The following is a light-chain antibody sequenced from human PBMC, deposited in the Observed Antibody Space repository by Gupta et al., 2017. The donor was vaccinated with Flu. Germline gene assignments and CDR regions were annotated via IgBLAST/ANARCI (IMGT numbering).Light chain of an antibody. CDR2: AAS. Sequence: DVQLTRPTSSLSSPVGDRVTITCRASQSISSYLNWYQQKPGKAPKLLIYAASSLQSGVPSRFSGSGSGTDFTLTISSLQPEDFATYYCQQSYSTTWTFGQGTKVEIK. V-gene: IGKV1-39*01. J-gene: IGKJ1*01. CDR3: QQSYSTTWT. CDR1: QSISSY.